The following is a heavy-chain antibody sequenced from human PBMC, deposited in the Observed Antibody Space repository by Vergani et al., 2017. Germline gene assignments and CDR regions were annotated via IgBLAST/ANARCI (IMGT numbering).Heavy chain of an antibody. V-gene: IGHV1-2*02. CDR3: ARPDIAEALWVGFDP. D-gene: IGHD6-13*01. J-gene: IGHJ5*02. Sequence: VQLVQSGAEVKKPGASVKVSCKASGYTFTGYYMHWVRQAPGQGLEWMGWINPNSGGTNYAQKFQGRVTMTRDTYISTAYMELRRLRFDDTAVYYCARPDIAEALWVGFDPWGQGTLVTVSS. CDR2: INPNSGGT. CDR1: GYTFTGYY.